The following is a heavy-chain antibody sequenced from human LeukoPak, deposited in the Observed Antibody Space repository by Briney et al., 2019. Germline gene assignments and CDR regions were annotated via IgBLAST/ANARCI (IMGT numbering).Heavy chain of an antibody. CDR3: GSSLPD. J-gene: IGHJ4*02. Sequence: PGGSLRLSCAASGFTFSSYAMHWVRQAPGKGLEWVAVISYDGSNKYYADSVKGRFTISRDNSKNTQYLQMNSLRAEDTAVYYCGSSLPDRGQGTLVTVSS. V-gene: IGHV3-30*04. D-gene: IGHD6-13*01. CDR2: ISYDGSNK. CDR1: GFTFSSYA.